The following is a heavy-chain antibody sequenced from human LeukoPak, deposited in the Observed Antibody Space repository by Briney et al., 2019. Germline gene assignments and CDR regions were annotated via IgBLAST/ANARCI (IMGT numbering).Heavy chain of an antibody. CDR2: IYHSGST. CDR3: ARAGRGSSWQYGWFDP. Sequence: PSETLSLTCTVSGYSISSGYYWGWIRQPPGKGLEWIGGIYHSGSTYYNPSLKSRVTISVDTSKNQFSLKLSSVTAADTAVYYCARAGRGSSWQYGWFDPWGQATLVTVSS. D-gene: IGHD6-13*01. CDR1: GYSISSGYY. J-gene: IGHJ5*02. V-gene: IGHV4-38-2*02.